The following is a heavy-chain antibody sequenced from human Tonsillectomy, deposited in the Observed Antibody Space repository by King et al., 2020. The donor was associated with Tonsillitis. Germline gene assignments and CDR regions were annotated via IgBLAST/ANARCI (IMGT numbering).Heavy chain of an antibody. V-gene: IGHV4-59*01. CDR3: ASDSGSYRRFDY. D-gene: IGHD1-26*01. CDR1: GGSISSYY. J-gene: IGHJ4*02. CDR2: IYYSGST. Sequence: VPLQESGPGLVKPSETLSLTCTVSGGSISSYYWSWIRQPPGKGLEWIGYIYYSGSTNYNPSLESRVTISVGKSKNQCSLKLSSVTAADTAGYYCASDSGSYRRFDYWGQGTLVTVSS.